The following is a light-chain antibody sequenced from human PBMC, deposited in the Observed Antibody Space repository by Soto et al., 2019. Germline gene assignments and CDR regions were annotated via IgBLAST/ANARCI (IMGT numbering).Light chain of an antibody. CDR2: GAS. V-gene: IGKV1-39*01. Sequence: DIQMTQSPSSLSSSLGYRFTITFRASRSISNYLNWYQQKTGKAPQVLIYGASSLQSGVPSRFSASGSGTDFTLTINSLQPEDFATYYCQQSFNTPVTFGQGTRLETK. J-gene: IGKJ5*01. CDR3: QQSFNTPVT. CDR1: RSISNY.